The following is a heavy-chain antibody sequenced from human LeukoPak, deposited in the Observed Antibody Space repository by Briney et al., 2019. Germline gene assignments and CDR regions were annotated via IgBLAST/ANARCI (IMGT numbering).Heavy chain of an antibody. J-gene: IGHJ4*02. V-gene: IGHV1-2*02. D-gene: IGHD4-17*01. CDR3: ARDRRGAYGDYATSY. CDR2: INPNSGAT. Sequence: ASVKVSCKASGYTFTGYYMHWVRQAPGQGFEWMGWINPNSGATNYAQKFQGRVTMTRDTSISTAYMELSRLRSDDTAVYYCARDRRGAYGDYATSYWGQGTLVTVSS. CDR1: GYTFTGYY.